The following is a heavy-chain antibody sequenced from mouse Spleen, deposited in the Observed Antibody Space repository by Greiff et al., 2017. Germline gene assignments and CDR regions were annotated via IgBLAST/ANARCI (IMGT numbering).Heavy chain of an antibody. CDR1: GFTFSSYY. V-gene: IGHV5-12-1*01. D-gene: IGHD1-1*01. CDR3: ARHNDYYGSSDWYFDV. Sequence: EVQGVESGGGLVKLGGSLKLSCAASGFTFSSYYMSWVRQTPEKRLEWVATISSGGGSTYYPDSVKGRFTISRDNAKNTLYLQMSSLNSEDTAVYYCARHNDYYGSSDWYFDVWGAGTTVTVSS. CDR2: ISSGGGST. J-gene: IGHJ1*01.